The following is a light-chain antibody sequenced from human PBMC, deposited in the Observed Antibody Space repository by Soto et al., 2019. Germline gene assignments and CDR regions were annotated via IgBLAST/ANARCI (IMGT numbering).Light chain of an antibody. CDR1: SSDIEKYNL. V-gene: IGLV2-23*02. J-gene: IGLJ1*01. Sequence: QSVLTHPASVSGSPGQSITVSCFGTSSDIEKYNLVSWYQQYPGKVPKLLISEVSKRPSGVSDRFSGSKSGNMASLTISGLQAEDEADYYCCSYAGSRAPYLFGTGTKLTVL. CDR2: EVS. CDR3: CSYAGSRAPYL.